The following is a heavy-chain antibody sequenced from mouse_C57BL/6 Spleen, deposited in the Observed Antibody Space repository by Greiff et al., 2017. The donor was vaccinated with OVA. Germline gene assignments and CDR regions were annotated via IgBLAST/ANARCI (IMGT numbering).Heavy chain of an antibody. V-gene: IGHV1-15*01. CDR1: GYTFTDYE. Sequence: VQVVESGAELVRPGASVTLSCKASGYTFTDYEMHWVKQTPVHGLEWIGAIDPETGGTAYNQKFKGKAILTADKSSSTAYMELRSLTSEDSAVYYCTSEGDVTWFAYWGQGTLVTVSA. J-gene: IGHJ3*01. D-gene: IGHD3-3*01. CDR2: IDPETGGT. CDR3: TSEGDVTWFAY.